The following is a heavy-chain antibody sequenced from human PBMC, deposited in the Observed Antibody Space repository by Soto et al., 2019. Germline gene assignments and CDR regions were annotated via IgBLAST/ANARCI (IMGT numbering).Heavy chain of an antibody. Sequence: SETLSLTCTVSGGSISSYYWCWIRQPPEKGLEWIGYIYSSGTTYYNPSLRSRISISIDTSKNQFSLELTSVTAADTAVYFCARGSRDTALVLHRFDFWGQGTLVTVSS. J-gene: IGHJ4*02. V-gene: IGHV4-59*12. CDR2: IYSSGTT. CDR1: GGSISSYY. D-gene: IGHD5-18*01. CDR3: ARGSRDTALVLHRFDF.